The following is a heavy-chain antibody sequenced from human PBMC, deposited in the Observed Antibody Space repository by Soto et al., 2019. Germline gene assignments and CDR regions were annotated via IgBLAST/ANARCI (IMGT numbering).Heavy chain of an antibody. V-gene: IGHV1-18*01. CDR2: ISAYNGNT. CDR1: GYTFTIYG. J-gene: IGHJ5*02. D-gene: IGHD6-6*01. CDR3: ARSSGSAYWFDP. Sequence: ASVKVSCKASGYTFTIYGIIWVRQAPGQGLEWMGWISAYNGNTNYAQKLQGRVTMTTDTSTSTAYMELRSLRSDDTAVYYCARSSGSAYWFDPWGQGTLVTVSS.